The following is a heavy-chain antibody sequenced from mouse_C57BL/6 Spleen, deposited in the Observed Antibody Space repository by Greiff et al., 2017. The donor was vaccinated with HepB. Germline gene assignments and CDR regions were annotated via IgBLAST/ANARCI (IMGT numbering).Heavy chain of an antibody. CDR3: ARGGIYSNYPYAMDY. V-gene: IGHV1-80*01. CDR2: IYPGDGDT. Sequence: QVQLKESGAELVKPGASVKISCKASGYAFSSYWMNWVKQRPGKGLEWIGQIYPGDGDTNYNGKFKGKATLTADKSSSTAYMQRSSLTSEDSAVYFCARGGIYSNYPYAMDYWGQGTSVTVSS. J-gene: IGHJ4*01. CDR1: GYAFSSYW. D-gene: IGHD2-5*01.